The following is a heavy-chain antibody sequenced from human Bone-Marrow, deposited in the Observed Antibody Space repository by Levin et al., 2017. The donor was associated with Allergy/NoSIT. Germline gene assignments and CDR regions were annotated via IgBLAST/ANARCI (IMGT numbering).Heavy chain of an antibody. CDR3: AKGPSEVAGRVVDL. CDR1: GFIFGTFG. CDR2: SWYDGSKN. J-gene: IGHJ4*02. V-gene: IGHV3-33*03. Sequence: GGSLRLSCVASGFIFGTFGLHWVRQRPGKGLEWVAISWYDGSKNYYADSVRGRFTISRDDSKNMVFLQMDSLTVEDTAVYYCAKGPSEVAGRVVDLWGQGNLVTVAS. D-gene: IGHD1-14*01.